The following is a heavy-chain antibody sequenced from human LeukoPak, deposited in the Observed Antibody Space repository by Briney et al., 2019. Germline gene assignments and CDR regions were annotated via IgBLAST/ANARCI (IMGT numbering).Heavy chain of an antibody. V-gene: IGHV3-23*01. CDR2: ISGSGGST. D-gene: IGHD2-15*01. J-gene: IGHJ6*02. CDR1: GFTFSSYA. CDR3: AKDLEGYCSGGSCDLYYGMDV. Sequence: PGGSLGLSCAASGFTFSSYAMSWVRQAPGKGLDWVSAISGSGGSTYYADSVKGRFTISRDNSKNTLYLQMNSLRAEDTAVYYCAKDLEGYCSGGSCDLYYGMDVWGQGTTVTVSS.